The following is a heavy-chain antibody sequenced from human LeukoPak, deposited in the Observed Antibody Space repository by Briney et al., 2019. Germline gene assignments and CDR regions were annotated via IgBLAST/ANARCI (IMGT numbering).Heavy chain of an antibody. D-gene: IGHD4-23*01. CDR1: GYSFTSYW. V-gene: IGHV5-51*01. Sequence: GESLKISCKGSGYSFTSYWIGWVRQMPGKGLEWMGIIYPGDSDTRYSPSFQGQVTISADKSISTAYLQWSSLTASDTAMYYCASRPFETTVVPWDFYWGQGTQVTVSS. CDR3: ASRPFETTVVPWDFY. J-gene: IGHJ4*02. CDR2: IYPGDSDT.